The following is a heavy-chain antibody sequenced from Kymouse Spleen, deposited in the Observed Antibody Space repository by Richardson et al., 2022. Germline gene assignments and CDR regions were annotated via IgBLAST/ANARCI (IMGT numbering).Heavy chain of an antibody. V-gene: IGHV4-34*01. CDR3: ARGWFGEFPYWYFDL. Sequence: QVQLQQWGAGLLKPSETLSLTCAVYGGSFSGYYWSWIRQPPGKGLEWIGEINHSGSTNYNPSLKSRVTISVDTSKNQFSLKLSSVTAADTAVYYCARGWFGEFPYWYFDLWGRGTLVTVSS. CDR2: INHSGST. CDR1: GGSFSGYY. J-gene: IGHJ2*01. D-gene: IGHD3-10*01.